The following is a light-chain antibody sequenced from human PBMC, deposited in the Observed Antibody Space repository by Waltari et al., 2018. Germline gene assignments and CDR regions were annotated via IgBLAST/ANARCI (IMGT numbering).Light chain of an antibody. V-gene: IGKV1-9*01. J-gene: IGKJ4*01. Sequence: DIQLTQSPSFLSASVGDRVTITCRASQGISSYLAWYQQKPGKAPKLLIYAASTLQSGVPSRFIGSGSGTEFTVTISRLQPEDFATYYCQQRNSYPLTFGGGTKVEI. CDR2: AAS. CDR1: QGISSY. CDR3: QQRNSYPLT.